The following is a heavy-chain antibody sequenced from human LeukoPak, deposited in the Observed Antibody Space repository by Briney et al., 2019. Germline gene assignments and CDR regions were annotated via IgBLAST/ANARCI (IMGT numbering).Heavy chain of an antibody. D-gene: IGHD3-10*01. J-gene: IGHJ4*02. V-gene: IGHV4-30-4*01. Sequence: KTSETLSLTCTVSGGSISSGDYYWSWIRQPPGKGLEWIGYIYYSGSTYYNPSLKSRVTISVETSKNQFSLKLSSVTAADTAVYYCARGSGSGSYYISGYYFDYWGQGTLVTVSS. CDR2: IYYSGST. CDR3: ARGSGSGSYYISGYYFDY. CDR1: GGSISSGDYY.